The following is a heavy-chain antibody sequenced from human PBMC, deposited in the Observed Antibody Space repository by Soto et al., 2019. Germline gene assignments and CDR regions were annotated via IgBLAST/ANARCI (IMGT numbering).Heavy chain of an antibody. V-gene: IGHV4-30-4*01. Sequence: KTSETLSLTCTVSGGSISSGDYYWSWIRQPPGKGLEWIGYIYYSGSTYYNPSLKSRVTISVDTSKNQFSLKLSSVTAADTAVYYCAREAVVTPNWFDPWGQGTLVTVSS. CDR2: IYYSGST. J-gene: IGHJ5*02. D-gene: IGHD2-21*02. CDR1: GGSISSGDYY. CDR3: AREAVVTPNWFDP.